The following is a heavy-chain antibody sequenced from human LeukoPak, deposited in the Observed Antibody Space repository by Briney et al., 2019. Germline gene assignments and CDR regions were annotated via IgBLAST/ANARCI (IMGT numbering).Heavy chain of an antibody. CDR3: ARESSEMATNTGAFDI. Sequence: GVSLQISCKGSGYSFTSYWIGWVRQMPGKGLEWMGIIYPGDSDTRYSPSFQGQVTISADKSISTAFLQWSSLKASDTAMYYCARESSEMATNTGAFDIWGQGTMVTVSS. D-gene: IGHD5-24*01. CDR1: GYSFTSYW. V-gene: IGHV5-51*01. CDR2: IYPGDSDT. J-gene: IGHJ3*02.